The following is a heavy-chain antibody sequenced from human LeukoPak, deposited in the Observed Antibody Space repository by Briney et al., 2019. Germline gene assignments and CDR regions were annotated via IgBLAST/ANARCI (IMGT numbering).Heavy chain of an antibody. CDR2: ISGSGGST. CDR3: AKGYYDSSGYSKLLYYFDY. CDR1: GFTFSSYA. Sequence: GSLRPSCAASGFTFSSYAMSWVRQAPRKGLELVSAISGSGGSTYYADSVKGRFTISRDNSKNTLYLQMNSLRAEDTAVYYCAKGYYDSSGYSKLLYYFDYWGQGTLVTVSS. J-gene: IGHJ4*02. D-gene: IGHD3-22*01. V-gene: IGHV3-23*01.